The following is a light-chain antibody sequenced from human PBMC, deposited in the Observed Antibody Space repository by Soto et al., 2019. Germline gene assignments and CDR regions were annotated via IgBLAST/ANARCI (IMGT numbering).Light chain of an antibody. CDR3: QLYDSYPKA. Sequence: DIEMTQSPATLSASAGERVTITCRASQSVSSKLAWYQQKPGQAPSLLIYNASTLATGIPSRFSGSGSGTEFTLTISRLQPDDFALYYCQLYDSYPKAFGQGTKVDIK. V-gene: IGKV3-15*01. CDR1: QSVSSK. CDR2: NAS. J-gene: IGKJ1*01.